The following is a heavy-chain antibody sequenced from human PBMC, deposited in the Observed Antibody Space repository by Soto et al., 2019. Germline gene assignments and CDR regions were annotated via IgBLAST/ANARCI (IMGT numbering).Heavy chain of an antibody. V-gene: IGHV3-23*01. Sequence: VQLLESGGGLVQPGGSLRLSCAASGFSVSRYAMMWVRQPPGKGQEWVAGMTGSGGDIRYADPVKGRFTISKDNSQNTVYLQMNSLRAEDTAIYYCAKDAVYGDGLWLAGNWGQGALVTVAS. CDR1: GFSVSRYA. D-gene: IGHD2-21*02. CDR3: AKDAVYGDGLWLAGN. CDR2: MTGSGGDI. J-gene: IGHJ4*02.